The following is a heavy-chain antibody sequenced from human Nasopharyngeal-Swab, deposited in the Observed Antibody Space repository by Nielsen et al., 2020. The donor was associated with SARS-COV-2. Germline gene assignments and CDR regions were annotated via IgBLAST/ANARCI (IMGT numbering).Heavy chain of an antibody. CDR2: ISWNSGSI. J-gene: IGHJ6*03. Sequence: SCAASGFTFDDYAMHWVRQAPGKGLEWVSGISWNSGSIGYADSVKGRFTISRDNAKNSLYLQMNSLRAEDTALYYCAKDMSPNTYYYYMDVWGKGTTVTVSS. CDR1: GFTFDDYA. CDR3: AKDMSPNTYYYYMDV. V-gene: IGHV3-9*01.